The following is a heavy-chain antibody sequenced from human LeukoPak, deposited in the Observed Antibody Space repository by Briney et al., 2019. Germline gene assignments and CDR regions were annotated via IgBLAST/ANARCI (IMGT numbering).Heavy chain of an antibody. V-gene: IGHV3-33*01. CDR2: IWYDGSNK. J-gene: IGHJ4*02. CDR3: ARVDFWSGYYTGYFDY. D-gene: IGHD3-3*01. Sequence: PGGSLRLSCAASGFTFSSYGMHWVRQAPGKGLEWVAVIWYDGSNKYYADSVKGRFTISRDNSKNTLYLQMNSLRAEDTAVYYCARVDFWSGYYTGYFDYWGQGTLVTVSS. CDR1: GFTFSSYG.